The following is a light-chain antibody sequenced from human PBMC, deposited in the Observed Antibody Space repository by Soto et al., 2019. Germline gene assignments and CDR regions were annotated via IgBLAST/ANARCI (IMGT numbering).Light chain of an antibody. Sequence: QSALTQPRSVSGSPGQSVTISCTGTSSDVGTYNYVSWYQQHPGKAPKLMIYDVSKRPSGVPDRFSGSKSGNTASLTISGLQAEDEADYDCCSSVGSYTSDVFGTGTKVTVL. CDR2: DVS. J-gene: IGLJ1*01. CDR3: CSSVGSYTSDV. V-gene: IGLV2-11*01. CDR1: SSDVGTYNY.